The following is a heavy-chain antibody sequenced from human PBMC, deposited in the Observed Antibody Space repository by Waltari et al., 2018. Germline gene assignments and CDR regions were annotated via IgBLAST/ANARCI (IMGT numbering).Heavy chain of an antibody. CDR2: IYSSGTS. J-gene: IGHJ4*02. CDR3: ARDRGLESRDGPEYYFDY. V-gene: IGHV4-59*01. CDR1: GGSIASYF. Sequence: QVQLQQSGPGLVKPSETLSLTCSVSGGSIASYFWSWIRQPPGKGLEWIGNIYSSGTSNSNPSLKSRVTISVDTSKNQFSLKLSSVTAADTAVYYCARDRGLESRDGPEYYFDYWGQGTLVTVSS. D-gene: IGHD3-10*01.